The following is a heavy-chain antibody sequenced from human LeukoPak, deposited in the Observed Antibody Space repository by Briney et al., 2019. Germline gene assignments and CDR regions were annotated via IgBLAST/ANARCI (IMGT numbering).Heavy chain of an antibody. J-gene: IGHJ4*02. D-gene: IGHD4-11*01. Sequence: PGGSLRLSCAASEFPFSDFWMSWVRQAPGKGLGWVATMNQVGSQRYHLDSVKGRLTISRDNAESSLYLQMNSLTAEDTAIYYCTRGGQQLPDYWGQGTLVTVSS. V-gene: IGHV3-7*01. CDR1: EFPFSDFW. CDR2: MNQVGSQR. CDR3: TRGGQQLPDY.